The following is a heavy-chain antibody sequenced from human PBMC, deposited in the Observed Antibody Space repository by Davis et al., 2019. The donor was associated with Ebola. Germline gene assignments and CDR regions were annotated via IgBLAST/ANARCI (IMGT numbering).Heavy chain of an antibody. D-gene: IGHD2-21*01. CDR3: ARGIGED. Sequence: GESLKISCAASGFTFRSYWMHWVRQAPGKRLVWVSRINSDGSSTDYADSVKGRFTISRDNAKNTLYLQMNSLRTEDTALYYCARGIGEDWGQGTLVTVSS. J-gene: IGHJ4*02. V-gene: IGHV3-74*01. CDR2: INSDGSST. CDR1: GFTFRSYW.